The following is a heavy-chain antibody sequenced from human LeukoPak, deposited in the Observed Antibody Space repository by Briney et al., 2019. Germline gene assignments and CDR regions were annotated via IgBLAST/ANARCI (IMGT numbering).Heavy chain of an antibody. CDR2: INLSGGT. Sequence: GSLRLSCAASGFTFSTYWMHWVRQSPEKGLEWIGEINLSGGTNYNPSLKSRVTMSVDTSKNQFSLKLTSVTAADTGVYYCARTLIQVAAYVYWGQGTLVTVSS. J-gene: IGHJ4*02. CDR3: ARTLIQVAAYVY. CDR1: GFTFSTYW. D-gene: IGHD6-19*01. V-gene: IGHV4-34*01.